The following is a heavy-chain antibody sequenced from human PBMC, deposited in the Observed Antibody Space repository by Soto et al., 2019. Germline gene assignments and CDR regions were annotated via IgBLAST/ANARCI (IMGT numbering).Heavy chain of an antibody. D-gene: IGHD4-17*01. CDR1: GGSITNFY. V-gene: IGHV4-4*07. CDR3: ARGPRDYGDYGGVFDY. J-gene: IGHJ4*02. CDR2: LYSSGRT. Sequence: QVQLQESGPGLVKPSETLSLTCTVSGGSITNFYWSWIRQPAGKGLEWIGRLYSSGRTNYNPSLKSRVTMSVDTSKNQFSLKLNSVTAADTAVYYCARGPRDYGDYGGVFDYWGQGTLVTVSS.